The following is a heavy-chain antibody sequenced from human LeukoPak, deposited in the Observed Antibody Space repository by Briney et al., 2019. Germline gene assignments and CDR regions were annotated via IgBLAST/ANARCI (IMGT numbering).Heavy chain of an antibody. D-gene: IGHD5/OR15-5a*01. J-gene: IGHJ5*02. Sequence: PSETLSLTCTVSGGSISSNTYYWGWIRRPPGKGLEWIGNIHYSGSTYYNPSLKSRVTISVDTSKNQFSLNLSSLTAADTAVYYCATSDTVSTYNRFDPWGQGTLVTVSS. CDR1: GGSISSNTYY. V-gene: IGHV4-39*01. CDR3: ATSDTVSTYNRFDP. CDR2: IHYSGST.